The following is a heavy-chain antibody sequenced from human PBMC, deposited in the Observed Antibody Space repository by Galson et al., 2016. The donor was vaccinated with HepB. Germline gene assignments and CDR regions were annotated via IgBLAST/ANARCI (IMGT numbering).Heavy chain of an antibody. CDR2: IFHTGHT. Sequence: LSLTCAVSGGSISKPYWWTWVRQPPGKTLEWIGEIFHTGHTDYNPSLKSRVTISVDKSKNHFSLKLTSVTAADTAVYYCARDPRTNCSGGSCYKWFDPWGQGTLVTVS. V-gene: IGHV4-4*02. CDR3: ARDPRTNCSGGSCYKWFDP. CDR1: GGSISKPYW. D-gene: IGHD2-15*01. J-gene: IGHJ5*02.